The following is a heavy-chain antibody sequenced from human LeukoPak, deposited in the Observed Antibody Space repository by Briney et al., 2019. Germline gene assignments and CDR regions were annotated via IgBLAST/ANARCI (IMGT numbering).Heavy chain of an antibody. CDR1: GGTFSSYA. Sequence: GASVTVSCKASGGTFSSYAVSWVRLTPGQGLEWLGGMIPVFGTTTYAQKFQAKVTMTADKSTNTAYLEISSLTSDDTAVYYCAKCSPGDSSNFYAVLQYWGQGTQVTVST. J-gene: IGHJ4*02. D-gene: IGHD3-22*01. CDR3: AKCSPGDSSNFYAVLQY. CDR2: MIPVFGTT. V-gene: IGHV1-69*06.